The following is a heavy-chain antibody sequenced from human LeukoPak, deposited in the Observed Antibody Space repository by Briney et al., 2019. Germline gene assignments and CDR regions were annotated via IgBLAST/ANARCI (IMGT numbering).Heavy chain of an antibody. V-gene: IGHV2-5*02. CDR2: ISWDDDK. CDR3: AHTYYYGPFDY. CDR1: GFALSTSGVG. D-gene: IGHD3-10*01. J-gene: IGHJ4*02. Sequence: KESGPTLVKPTQTLTLTCTFSGFALSTSGVGVGWIRQPPGKALEWLALISWDDDKRYSPSLKSRLTITKHTSKNQVVPTIHNMDPVHTATYYCAHTYYYGPFDYWGQGTLVTVSS.